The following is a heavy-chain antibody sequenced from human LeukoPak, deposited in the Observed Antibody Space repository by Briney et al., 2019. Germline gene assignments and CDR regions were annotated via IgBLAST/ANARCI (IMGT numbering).Heavy chain of an antibody. CDR1: GLTFSTYR. J-gene: IGHJ6*03. CDR3: AKRRGLELLYYYYMDV. CDR2: ISGSGGST. Sequence: PGGSLRLSCAASGLTFSTYRMSWVRQAPGKGLEWVSAISGSGGSTYYADSVKGRFTISRDNSKNTLYLQMNSLRAEDTAVYYCAKRRGLELLYYYYMDVWGKGTTVTVSS. V-gene: IGHV3-23*01. D-gene: IGHD1-7*01.